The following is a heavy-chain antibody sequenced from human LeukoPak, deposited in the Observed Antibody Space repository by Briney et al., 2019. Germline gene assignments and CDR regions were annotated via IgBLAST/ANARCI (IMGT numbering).Heavy chain of an antibody. Sequence: SETLSLTCTVSGGSISSYYWSWIRQPQGKGLEGFGHIDYSGSTNYNASLKSRVTISVDTSKNQFSLKLSSVTAADTAVYYCARGGGIAAAVDFDYWGQGTLVTVSS. CDR2: IDYSGST. V-gene: IGHV4-59*08. J-gene: IGHJ4*02. D-gene: IGHD6-13*01. CDR1: GGSISSYY. CDR3: ARGGGIAAAVDFDY.